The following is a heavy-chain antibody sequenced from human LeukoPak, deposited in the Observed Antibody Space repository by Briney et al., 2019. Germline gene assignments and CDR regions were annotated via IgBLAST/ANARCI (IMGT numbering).Heavy chain of an antibody. CDR3: AKDQSIASMDV. Sequence: GRSLRLSCAASGFTFSSYGMHWVRQAPGKGLEWVAVISYDGSNKYYADSVKGRFTISRDNSKNTLYLQMNSLRAEDTAVYYCAKDQSIASMDVWGQGTTVTVSS. CDR1: GFTFSSYG. CDR2: ISYDGSNK. J-gene: IGHJ6*02. D-gene: IGHD6-6*01. V-gene: IGHV3-30*18.